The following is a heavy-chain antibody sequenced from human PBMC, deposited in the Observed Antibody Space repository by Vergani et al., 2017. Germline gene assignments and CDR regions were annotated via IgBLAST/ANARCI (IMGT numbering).Heavy chain of an antibody. J-gene: IGHJ4*02. Sequence: QVQLQESGPGLVKPSETLSLTCTLSGGSISSYYWSWIRQPPGKGLEWIGYIYYSGSTNYNPSLKSRVSISVDTSKNQFSLKLCSVTAADTAVYYCAGSIAAAGRENDYWGQGTLVTVSS. D-gene: IGHD6-13*01. CDR1: GGSISSYY. CDR3: AGSIAAAGRENDY. CDR2: IYYSGST. V-gene: IGHV4-59*01.